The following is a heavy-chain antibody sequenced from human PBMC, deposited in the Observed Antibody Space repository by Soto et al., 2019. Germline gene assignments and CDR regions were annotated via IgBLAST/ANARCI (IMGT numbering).Heavy chain of an antibody. D-gene: IGHD5-12*01. Sequence: SETLSLTCTVSGGSISSYYGSWIRQPPGKGLGWIGYIYYSGSTNYNPSLKSRVTISVDTSKNQFSLKLSSVTAADTTVYYCARASTGLRFGGFDYWGQGTLVTVSS. CDR1: GGSISSYY. CDR3: ARASTGLRFGGFDY. CDR2: IYYSGST. V-gene: IGHV4-59*01. J-gene: IGHJ4*02.